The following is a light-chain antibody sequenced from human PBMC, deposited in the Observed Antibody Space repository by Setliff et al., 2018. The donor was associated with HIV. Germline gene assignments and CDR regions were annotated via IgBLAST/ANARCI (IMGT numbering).Light chain of an antibody. CDR3: QQYYTPPFT. CDR1: QSLLFNANNKNY. V-gene: IGKV4-1*01. J-gene: IGKJ4*01. Sequence: DIVMTQSPDSLAVSLGGRATITCKSRQSLLFNANNKNYLAWYQQKPGQPPKLIIYWASTRDSGVPDRFGGSGSGTDSSLTITNLQSEDVAVYFCQQYYTPPFTFGGGTKVDIK. CDR2: WAS.